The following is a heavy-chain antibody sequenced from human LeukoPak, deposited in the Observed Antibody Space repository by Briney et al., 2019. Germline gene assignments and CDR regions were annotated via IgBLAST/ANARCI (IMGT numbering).Heavy chain of an antibody. J-gene: IGHJ4*02. Sequence: GGSLRLSCAASGFTFSSYAMHWVRQAPGKGLEWVANIKQDGSEKYYVDSVKGRFTISRDNAKNSPYLQMNSLRAEDTAVYYCARRRVGVVIKGFDYWGQGTLVTVSS. CDR2: IKQDGSEK. CDR1: GFTFSSYA. CDR3: ARRRVGVVIKGFDY. D-gene: IGHD3-3*01. V-gene: IGHV3-7*01.